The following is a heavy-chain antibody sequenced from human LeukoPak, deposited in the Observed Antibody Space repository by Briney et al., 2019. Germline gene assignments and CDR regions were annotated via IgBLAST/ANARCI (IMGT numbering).Heavy chain of an antibody. CDR3: ARMYSGTYIGY. J-gene: IGHJ4*02. V-gene: IGHV3-48*01. CDR1: GFTFSSYG. Sequence: GGTLRLSCAASGFTFSSYGMSWVRQAPGKGLEWVSAISTSSSTRYYADSVKGRFTISRDNAKNSLYLQMNSLRAEDTAVYYCARMYSGTYIGYWGQGTLVTVSS. D-gene: IGHD1-26*01. CDR2: ISTSSSTR.